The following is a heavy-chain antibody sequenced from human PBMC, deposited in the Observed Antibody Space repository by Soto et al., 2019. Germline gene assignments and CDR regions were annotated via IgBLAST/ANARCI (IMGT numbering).Heavy chain of an antibody. V-gene: IGHV3-7*05. CDR2: IKQDGSEK. CDR3: ARAGSSMIVVANWFDP. D-gene: IGHD3-22*01. Sequence: GGSLRLSCAASGFTFSRYWMSWVRQAPGKGLEWVANIKQDGSEKYYVDSVKGRFTISRDNVENSLDLQMNSLGAEDTAVYYCARAGSSMIVVANWFDPWGQGTLVTVSS. CDR1: GFTFSRYW. J-gene: IGHJ5*02.